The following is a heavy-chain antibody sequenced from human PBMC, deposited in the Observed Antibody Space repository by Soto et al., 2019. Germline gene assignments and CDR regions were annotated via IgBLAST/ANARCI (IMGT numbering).Heavy chain of an antibody. D-gene: IGHD4-17*01. J-gene: IGHJ4*02. CDR1: GFSFSSFA. CDR2: IGGSGSST. Sequence: EVQLLESGGGLVHPGESLRLSCEASGFSFSSFAMSWVRKAPGKGLEWVSGIGGSGSSTYYGDSVKGRFTISRDNSKNTLYLQMNSLRVEDTAVYYCARAEDDYGDQDHFDFWGQGTLVTVSS. V-gene: IGHV3-23*01. CDR3: ARAEDDYGDQDHFDF.